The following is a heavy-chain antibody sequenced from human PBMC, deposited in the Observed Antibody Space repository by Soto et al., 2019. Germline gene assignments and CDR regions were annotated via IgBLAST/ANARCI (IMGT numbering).Heavy chain of an antibody. Sequence: QVQLVQSAAEVKEPGASVKVSCKASGYTFTSYGISWVRQAPGQGLEWMGWISARNGNTKYAQKLQGRVAMTTDTSTGTAHMELRSLRSDDTDVYYCARAYDSSGYPKFDYWGQGTLVTVSS. V-gene: IGHV1-18*01. CDR2: ISARNGNT. CDR3: ARAYDSSGYPKFDY. CDR1: GYTFTSYG. J-gene: IGHJ4*02. D-gene: IGHD3-22*01.